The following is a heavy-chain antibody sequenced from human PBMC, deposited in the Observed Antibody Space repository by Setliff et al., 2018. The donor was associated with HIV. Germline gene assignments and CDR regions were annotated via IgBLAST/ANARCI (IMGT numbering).Heavy chain of an antibody. V-gene: IGHV4-38-2*01. D-gene: IGHD6-13*01. CDR2: IYSTGHT. CDR1: SYSITDGNY. Sequence: PSETLSLTCLVFSYSITDGNYWAWIRPSPGKGLEWIGSIYSTGHTYYNPSHKSRLTMFIDTAKNRFSLKLMSVTAADTAVYYCARGIAPRSWFGYWGQGTLVTVSS. J-gene: IGHJ4*02. CDR3: ARGIAPRSWFGY.